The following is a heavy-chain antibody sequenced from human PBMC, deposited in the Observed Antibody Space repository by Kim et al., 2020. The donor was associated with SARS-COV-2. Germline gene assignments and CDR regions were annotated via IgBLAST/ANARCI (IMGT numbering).Heavy chain of an antibody. CDR3: ARHHSNTAMVDY. V-gene: IGHV4-39*01. Sequence: SETLSLTCTVSGGSISSSSYYWGWIRQPPGKGLEWIGSIYYSGSTYYNPSLKSRVTISVDTSKNQFSLKLSSVTAADTAVYYCARHHSNTAMVDYWGQGTLVTVSS. D-gene: IGHD5-18*01. CDR1: GGSISSSSYY. CDR2: IYYSGST. J-gene: IGHJ4*02.